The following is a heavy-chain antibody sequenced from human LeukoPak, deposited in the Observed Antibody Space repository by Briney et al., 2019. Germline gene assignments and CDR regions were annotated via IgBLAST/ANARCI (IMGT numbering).Heavy chain of an antibody. CDR1: GFTVSSNY. J-gene: IGHJ4*02. D-gene: IGHD2-2*01. Sequence: AWGSLRLSCAASGFTVSSNYMTWVRQAQGQGLEWVSVIYSGGSTYYADSVKGRFTLSRDNSKNTLFLQMNSLRAEDTAVYYCAKLPSFSSPRRQCDYWGEGTLDTVSS. CDR3: AKLPSFSSPRRQCDY. CDR2: IYSGGST. V-gene: IGHV3-66*04.